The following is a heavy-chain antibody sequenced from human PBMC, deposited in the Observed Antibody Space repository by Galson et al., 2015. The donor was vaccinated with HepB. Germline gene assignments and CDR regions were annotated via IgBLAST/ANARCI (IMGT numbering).Heavy chain of an antibody. CDR1: GGSFGGYY. V-gene: IGHV4-34*01. CDR2: INHSGST. CDR3: ARGGSYESSGNWPRLQIRNGYPY. D-gene: IGHD3-22*01. J-gene: IGHJ3*01. Sequence: LSLTCAVYGGSFGGYYWNWIRQPPGKGLEWIGEINHSGSTNYNPSLKSRVTISLDPSKNQFSLNLSSVTAADTAVYYCARGGSYESSGNWPRLQIRNGYPYWGQGTMVTVSS.